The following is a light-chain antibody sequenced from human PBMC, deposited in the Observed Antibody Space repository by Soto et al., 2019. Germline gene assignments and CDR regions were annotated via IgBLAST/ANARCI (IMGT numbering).Light chain of an antibody. CDR2: AAS. CDR3: QHYNSYSEA. Sequence: AIQMTQSPSSLSASVGDRVTITCRASQGIRNDLDWFQQKPGKAPKLLIYAASNLQGGVPARFSGSGSGTDFTLTISSLQPEDFATYYCQHYNSYSEAFGQGTKVDIK. CDR1: QGIRND. V-gene: IGKV1-6*01. J-gene: IGKJ1*01.